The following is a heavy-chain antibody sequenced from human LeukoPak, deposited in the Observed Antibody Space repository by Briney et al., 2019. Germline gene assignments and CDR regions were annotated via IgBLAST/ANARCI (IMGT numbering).Heavy chain of an antibody. Sequence: SETLSLTCTVSGGSISSYYWSWIRQPPGKGLEWSGYIYYSGSTNYNPSLKSRVTISVDTSKNQFSLKLSSVTAADTAVYYCARVGIAAGYNWFDPWGQGTLVTVSS. J-gene: IGHJ5*02. CDR1: GGSISSYY. V-gene: IGHV4-59*01. CDR2: IYYSGST. CDR3: ARVGIAAGYNWFDP. D-gene: IGHD6-13*01.